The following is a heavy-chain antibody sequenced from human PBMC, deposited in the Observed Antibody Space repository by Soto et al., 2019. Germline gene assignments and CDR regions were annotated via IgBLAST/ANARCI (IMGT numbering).Heavy chain of an antibody. Sequence: SETLSVTCTVSGGSISSGDYYWSWIRQPPGKGLEWIGYIYYSGSTYYNPSLKSRVTISVDTSKNQFSLKLSSVTAADTAVYYCARGYSSSWYPDYWGQGTLVTVSS. J-gene: IGHJ4*02. CDR1: GGSISSGDYY. CDR3: ARGYSSSWYPDY. D-gene: IGHD6-13*01. CDR2: IYYSGST. V-gene: IGHV4-30-4*01.